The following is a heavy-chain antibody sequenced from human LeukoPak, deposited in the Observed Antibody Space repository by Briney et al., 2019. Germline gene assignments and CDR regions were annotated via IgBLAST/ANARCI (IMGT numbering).Heavy chain of an antibody. Sequence: GGSLRLSCAASGFTFSSYAMHWVRKAPGKGLEWVAVISYDGSNKYYADSVKGRFTISRDNSKNTLYLQMNSLRAEDTAVYYCARDRYCSSTSCYNWFDPWGQGTLVTVSS. J-gene: IGHJ5*02. CDR2: ISYDGSNK. CDR3: ARDRYCSSTSCYNWFDP. CDR1: GFTFSSYA. V-gene: IGHV3-30-3*01. D-gene: IGHD2-2*01.